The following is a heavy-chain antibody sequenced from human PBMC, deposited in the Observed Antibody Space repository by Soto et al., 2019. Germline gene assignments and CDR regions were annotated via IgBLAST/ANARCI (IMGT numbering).Heavy chain of an antibody. Sequence: QVQLVQSGGEVKKPGASVKVSCKASGYTFIRYGISWVRQAPGQGLEWMAWISPYNGNTNYAEKLQGRVTVTTDTFTDTTYMELRSPRSDATAVYYWAITRLDCRSGSCYEYWGQGTMVTFSS. J-gene: IGHJ4*02. V-gene: IGHV1-18*01. CDR2: ISPYNGNT. D-gene: IGHD2-2*01. CDR3: AITRLDCRSGSCYEY. CDR1: GYTFIRYG.